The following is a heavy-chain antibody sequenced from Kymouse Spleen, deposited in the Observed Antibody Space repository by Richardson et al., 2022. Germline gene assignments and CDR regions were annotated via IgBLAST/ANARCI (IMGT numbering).Heavy chain of an antibody. CDR1: GFTFSSYG. J-gene: IGHJ6*02. Sequence: QVQLVESGGGVVQPGRSLRLSCAASGFTFSSYGMHWVRQAPGKGLEWVAVISYDGSNKYYADSVKGRFTISRDNSKNTLYLQMNSLRAEDTAVYYCAKGAYWYYGSGSYKNYGMDVWGQGTTVTVSS. CDR3: AKGAYWYYGSGSYKNYGMDV. V-gene: IGHV3-30*18. D-gene: IGHD3-10*01. CDR2: ISYDGSNK.